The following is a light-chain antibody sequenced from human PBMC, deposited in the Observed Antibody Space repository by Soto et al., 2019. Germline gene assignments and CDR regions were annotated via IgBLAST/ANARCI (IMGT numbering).Light chain of an antibody. CDR2: GAS. V-gene: IGKV3-20*01. CDR3: QQSGFSFRA. J-gene: IGKJ1*01. CDR1: QSVSSTY. Sequence: EILLTQSPGTLSLSPGERATLSCRASQSVSSTYLSWYQLKPGQAPRLLIYGASTRATGIPDRFSGSGSGTDFTLTISRLEPEDFAVYYFQQSGFSFRAFGQGTKV.